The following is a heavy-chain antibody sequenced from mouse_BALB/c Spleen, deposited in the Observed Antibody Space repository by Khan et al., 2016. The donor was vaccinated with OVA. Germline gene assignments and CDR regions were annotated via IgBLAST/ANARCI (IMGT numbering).Heavy chain of an antibody. Sequence: EVELVESGGDLVKPGGSLKLSCAASRFTFSTYVMSWVRQTPDKRLEWVATISSGGDYIYYPDSVKGRFTISRADAKNTLNLQMSSLRSEDTAMYYCAKHNYGLFAYWGQGTLVTVAA. CDR3: AKHNYGLFAY. CDR1: RFTFSTYV. D-gene: IGHD1-1*01. J-gene: IGHJ3*01. CDR2: ISSGGDYI. V-gene: IGHV5-6*01.